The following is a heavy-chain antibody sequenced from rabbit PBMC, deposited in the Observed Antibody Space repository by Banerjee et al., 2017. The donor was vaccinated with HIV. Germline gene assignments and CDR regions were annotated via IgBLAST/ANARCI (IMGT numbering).Heavy chain of an antibody. V-gene: IGHV1S40*01. J-gene: IGHJ4*01. CDR3: ARSPVGSNPL. CDR2: IDAGSGIT. Sequence: QSLEESGGDLVKPGASLTLTCTASGFSFSSDAMCWVRQAPGKGLEWIACIDAGSGITWYASWAKGRFTISKTSSTTVTLQMTSLTDADTATYFCARSPVGSNPLWGQGTLVTDS. D-gene: IGHD4-2*01. CDR1: GFSFSSDA.